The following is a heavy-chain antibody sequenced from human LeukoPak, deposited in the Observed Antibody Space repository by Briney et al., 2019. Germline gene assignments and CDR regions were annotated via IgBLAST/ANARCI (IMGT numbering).Heavy chain of an antibody. D-gene: IGHD6-13*01. CDR3: ARNPTRYSSSWSPRATYNWFDP. CDR2: INHSGST. CDR1: GGSFSGYY. Sequence: SPSETLSLTCAVYGGSFSGYYWSWIRQPPGKGLGWIGEINHSGSTNYNPSLKSRVTISVDTSKNQFSLKLSSVTAADTAVYYCARNPTRYSSSWSPRATYNWFDPRGQGTLVTVSS. J-gene: IGHJ5*02. V-gene: IGHV4-34*01.